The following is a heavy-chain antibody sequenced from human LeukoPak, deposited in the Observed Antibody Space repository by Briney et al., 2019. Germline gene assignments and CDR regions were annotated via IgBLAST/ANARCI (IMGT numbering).Heavy chain of an antibody. J-gene: IGHJ4*02. CDR3: ARHDPFY. CDR1: VGSLRSTTYY. V-gene: IGHV4-39*01. Sequence: PSETLCLTSTVSVGSLRSTTYYWGWVRQPPGKGLEWIGSMYYSGSTYYNPSLKSRVTVSLDTSKNQFSLKLSSVTAADTAVYYCARHDPFYWGQGTLVTVSS. CDR2: MYYSGST.